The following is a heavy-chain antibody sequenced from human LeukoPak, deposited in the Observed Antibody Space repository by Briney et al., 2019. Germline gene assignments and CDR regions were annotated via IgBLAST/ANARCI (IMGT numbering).Heavy chain of an antibody. D-gene: IGHD7-27*01. CDR2: SGNGIL. J-gene: IGHJ4*02. CDR1: GFTLEGQN. V-gene: IGHV3-48*01. CDR3: ARDRNWGFDY. Sequence: GGSLRLSRVPSGFTLEGQNMNWVRQAPGKGLEWVSYSGNGILTHADSVRGRFTNSRDNAKNSIYLQRNSLRVEDTGVYYCARDRNWGFDYWGQGTLVTVSS.